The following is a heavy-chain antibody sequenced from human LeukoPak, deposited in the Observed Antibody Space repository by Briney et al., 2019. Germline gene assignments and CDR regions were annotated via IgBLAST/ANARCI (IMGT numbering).Heavy chain of an antibody. CDR3: ARAGGNPDDAFDI. J-gene: IGHJ3*02. CDR2: ISSSSSTI. D-gene: IGHD4-23*01. Sequence: GRSLRLSCAASGFTFSSYATHWVRQAPGKGLEWVSYISSSSSTIYYADSVKGRFTISRDNAKNSLYLQMNSLRAEDTAVYYCARAGGNPDDAFDIWGQGTMVTVSS. V-gene: IGHV3-48*01. CDR1: GFTFSSYA.